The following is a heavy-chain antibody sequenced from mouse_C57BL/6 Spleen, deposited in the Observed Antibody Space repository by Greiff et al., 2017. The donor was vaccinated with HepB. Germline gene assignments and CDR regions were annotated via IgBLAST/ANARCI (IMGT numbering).Heavy chain of an antibody. V-gene: IGHV1-72*01. J-gene: IGHJ4*01. D-gene: IGHD1-1*01. CDR2: IDPNSGGT. CDR1: GYTFTSYW. Sequence: QVQLQQPGAELVKPGASVKLSCKASGYTFTSYWMHWVKQRPGRGLEWIGRIDPNSGGTKYNEKFKSKATLTVDKPSSTAYMQLSSLTSEDSAVYYCARGSTTTVVANYAMDYWGQGTSVTVSS. CDR3: ARGSTTTVVANYAMDY.